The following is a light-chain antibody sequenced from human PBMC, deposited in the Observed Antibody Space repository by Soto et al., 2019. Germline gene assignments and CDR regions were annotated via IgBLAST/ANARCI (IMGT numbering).Light chain of an antibody. J-gene: IGKJ4*01. Sequence: EIVLTQSPVTRSLSAGERSTLSCRASQSISSSFLGWYQQKPGQPPRLLFSGASSRASAVPDRCSSSGSGAYFTLTISRLEPEDVAVYYCQQYGSSPLTFGGGTKVDIK. V-gene: IGKV3-20*01. CDR2: GAS. CDR1: QSISSSF. CDR3: QQYGSSPLT.